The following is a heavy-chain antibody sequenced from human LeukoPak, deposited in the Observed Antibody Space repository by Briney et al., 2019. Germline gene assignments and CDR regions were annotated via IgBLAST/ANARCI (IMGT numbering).Heavy chain of an antibody. J-gene: IGHJ3*02. V-gene: IGHV1-46*01. D-gene: IGHD2-15*01. Sequence: ASVKVSCKASGYIFTNYYMYWVRQAPGQGLEWMGIINPSGTTTYAQKFQGRVTMTRDTSTSTVYMELSSLRSEDTAVYYCAMGIVVVVAATDPRRAFDIWGQGTMVTVSS. CDR2: INPSGTT. CDR3: AMGIVVVVAATDPRRAFDI. CDR1: GYIFTNYY.